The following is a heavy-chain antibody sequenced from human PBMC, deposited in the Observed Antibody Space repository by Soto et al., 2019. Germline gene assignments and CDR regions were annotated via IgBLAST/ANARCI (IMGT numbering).Heavy chain of an antibody. V-gene: IGHV3-30-3*01. CDR2: ISYDGSNK. D-gene: IGHD2-8*01. J-gene: IGHJ6*02. Sequence: QVQLVESGGGVVQPGRSLRLSCAASGFTFSSYAMHWVRQAPGKGLEWVAVISYDGSNKYYADSVKGRFTISRDNSKNTLYXXMXSXXAEDTSVYYWARGIRRYCTNGVCPLGRYYYYGMDVWGQGTTVTVSS. CDR1: GFTFSSYA. CDR3: ARGIRRYCTNGVCPLGRYYYYGMDV.